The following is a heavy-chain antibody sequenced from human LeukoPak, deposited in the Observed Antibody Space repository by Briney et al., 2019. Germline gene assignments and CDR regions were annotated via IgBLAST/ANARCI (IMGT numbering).Heavy chain of an antibody. D-gene: IGHD4-17*01. J-gene: IGHJ4*02. Sequence: PSETLSLTCAVYGGSFSGYYWSWIRQPPGKGLEWIGEINHSGSINYNPSLKSRVTISADTSKNQFSLKLSSVTAADTAVYYCARSDYGDSAGYWGQGTLVTVSS. V-gene: IGHV4-34*01. CDR1: GGSFSGYY. CDR2: INHSGSI. CDR3: ARSDYGDSAGY.